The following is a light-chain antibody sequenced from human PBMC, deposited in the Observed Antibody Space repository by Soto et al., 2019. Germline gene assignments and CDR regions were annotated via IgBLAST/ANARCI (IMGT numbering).Light chain of an antibody. CDR1: QSVSSSN. CDR3: QQYLTSPKT. CDR2: VAS. J-gene: IGKJ1*01. V-gene: IGKV3-20*01. Sequence: PGERATLSCRASQSVSSSNFACYQQKPAQAPRLLIYVASRRAPGIPERFSGSGSGTDFTLTISRLEPEDFAVYYCQQYLTSPKTFGQGTKVDIK.